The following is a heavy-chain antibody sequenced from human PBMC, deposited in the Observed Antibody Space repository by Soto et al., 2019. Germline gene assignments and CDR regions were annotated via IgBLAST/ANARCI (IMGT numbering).Heavy chain of an antibody. CDR2: INSDGSSK. CDR1: GFTFSSYW. CDR3: AREYSSSRYFDY. D-gene: IGHD6-13*01. Sequence: EVHLVESGGGLVQPGGSLSLSCAASGFTFSSYWMHWVRQAPGKGRVWVSRINSDGSSKSYADSVKGRLTISRDNAKNTLYLQMNSLRAEDTAVYYCAREYSSSRYFDYWGQGTLVTVSS. V-gene: IGHV3-74*01. J-gene: IGHJ4*02.